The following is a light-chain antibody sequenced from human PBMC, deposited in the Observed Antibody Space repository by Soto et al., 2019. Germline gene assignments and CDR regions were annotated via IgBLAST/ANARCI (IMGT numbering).Light chain of an antibody. V-gene: IGKV3-15*01. Sequence: EMVMTQFPATLSVSPGDRATLSCRVSQIVSDNLAWYQQKPGQAPRLLIYGASTRATGIPARFSGSGSGTEFTLTISSLQSEDFAVYYCQQYNNWPRTFGQGTKVDI. CDR1: QIVSDN. CDR3: QQYNNWPRT. J-gene: IGKJ1*01. CDR2: GAS.